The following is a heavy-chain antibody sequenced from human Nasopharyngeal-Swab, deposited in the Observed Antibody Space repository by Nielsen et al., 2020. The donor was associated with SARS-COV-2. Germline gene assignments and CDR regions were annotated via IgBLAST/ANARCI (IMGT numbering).Heavy chain of an antibody. J-gene: IGHJ4*02. CDR2: IYYSGST. V-gene: IGHV4-59*01. CDR1: GGSISSYY. D-gene: IGHD3-10*01. CDR3: ARVGADYYGSGSYYFDY. Sequence: SEILSLTCTVSGGSISSYYWSWIRQPPGKGLEWIGYIYYSGSTNYNPSLKSRVTISVDTSKNQFSLKLSSVTAADTAVYYCARVGADYYGSGSYYFDYWGQGTLVTVSS.